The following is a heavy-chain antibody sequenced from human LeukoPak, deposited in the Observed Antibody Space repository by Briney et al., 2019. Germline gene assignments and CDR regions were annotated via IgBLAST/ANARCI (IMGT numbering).Heavy chain of an antibody. CDR2: IYSSGII. V-gene: IGHV4-4*07. Sequence: SDTLSLTCTVSGGSISSYYWSWIRQPAGKAPEWIGHIYSSGIINYNPSLKSRVTMSLDNSKNQLSLKLSYVTAADTAVYYCARDTGKSGYPDYWGQGTLVTVSS. D-gene: IGHD3-3*01. CDR3: ARDTGKSGYPDY. J-gene: IGHJ4*02. CDR1: GGSISSYY.